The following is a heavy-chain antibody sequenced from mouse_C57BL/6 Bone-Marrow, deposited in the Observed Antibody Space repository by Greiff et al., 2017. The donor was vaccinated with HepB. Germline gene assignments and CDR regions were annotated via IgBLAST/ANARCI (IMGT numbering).Heavy chain of an antibody. D-gene: IGHD1-1*01. V-gene: IGHV1-53*01. J-gene: IGHJ1*03. CDR1: GYTFTSYW. CDR2: INPSNGGT. CDR3: ARGDYYGSSYRV. Sequence: QVQLQQPGAELVRPGTSVKLSCKASGYTFTSYWMHWVKQRPGQGLEWIGNINPSNGGTNYNEKFKSKATLTVDKSSSTAYMQLSSLTSEDSAVYYCARGDYYGSSYRVWGTGTTVTVSS.